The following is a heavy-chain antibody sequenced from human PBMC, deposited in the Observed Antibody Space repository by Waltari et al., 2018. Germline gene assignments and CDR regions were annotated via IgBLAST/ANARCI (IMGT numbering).Heavy chain of an antibody. D-gene: IGHD3-10*01. Sequence: FSTDWRSWGRQAPGEGLVSVSRIKRYGSITAYADSVKGRFTMSRDNAKNTLYQQMTSLRVDDTAVYYCGRSGFMDVWGQGTTVTVSS. V-gene: IGHV3-74*01. CDR3: GRSGFMDV. J-gene: IGHJ6*02. CDR1: FSTDW. CDR2: IKRYGSIT.